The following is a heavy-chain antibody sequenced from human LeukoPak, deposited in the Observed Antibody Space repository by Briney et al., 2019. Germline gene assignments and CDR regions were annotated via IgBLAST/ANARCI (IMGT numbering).Heavy chain of an antibody. D-gene: IGHD3-9*01. CDR3: ARGLYDILTGYNAPFDY. CDR2: INHSGST. J-gene: IGHJ4*02. Sequence: SETLSLTCAVYGVSFSGYYWSWIRQPPGKGLEWIGEINHSGSTNYNPSLKSRVTISVDTSKNQFSLKLSSVTAADTAVYYCARGLYDILTGYNAPFDYWGQGTLVTVSS. V-gene: IGHV4-34*01. CDR1: GVSFSGYY.